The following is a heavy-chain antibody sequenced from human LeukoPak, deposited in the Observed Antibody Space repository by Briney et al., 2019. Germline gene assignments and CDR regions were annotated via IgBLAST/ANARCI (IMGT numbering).Heavy chain of an antibody. J-gene: IGHJ4*02. CDR3: ARDRSTYSSSWYVDY. D-gene: IGHD6-13*01. CDR1: GFTFSSYG. V-gene: IGHV3-33*01. Sequence: GRSLRLSCAASGFTFSSYGMHWVRQAPGKGLEWVAVIWYDGSNKYYADSVKGRFTISRDNSKDTLYLRMNTLRAEDTAVYYCARDRSTYSSSWYVDYWGQGTLVTVSS. CDR2: IWYDGSNK.